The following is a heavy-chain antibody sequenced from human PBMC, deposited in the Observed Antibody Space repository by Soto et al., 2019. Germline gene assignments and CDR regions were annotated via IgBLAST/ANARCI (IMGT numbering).Heavy chain of an antibody. J-gene: IGHJ3*02. V-gene: IGHV3-21*01. CDR2: ISSSSSYI. D-gene: IGHD6-6*01. CDR1: GFTFSSYS. Sequence: GGSLRLSCAASGFTFSSYSMNWVRQAPGKGLEWVSSISSSSSYIYYADSVKGRFTISRDNAKNSLYLQMNGLRAEDTAVYYCARVLSPVPFDIWGQGTMVTVSS. CDR3: ARVLSPVPFDI.